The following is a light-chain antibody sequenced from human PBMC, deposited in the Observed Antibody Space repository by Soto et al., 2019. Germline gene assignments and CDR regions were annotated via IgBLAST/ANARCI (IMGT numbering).Light chain of an antibody. V-gene: IGKV2-30*02. Sequence: DVVLTQSPLSLAVTLGQSASISCRSSQSLAPSNGNTFLNWFFQRPGQSPRRLIYHVSQRDSGVPDRFSGSGSGTDCTLQIGRVEAEDAGVYYCLQDTQWPHTFGQGNKLEI. J-gene: IGKJ2*01. CDR1: QSLAPSNGNTF. CDR2: HVS. CDR3: LQDTQWPHT.